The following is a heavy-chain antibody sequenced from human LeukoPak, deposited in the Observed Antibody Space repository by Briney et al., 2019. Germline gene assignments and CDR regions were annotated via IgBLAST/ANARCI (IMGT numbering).Heavy chain of an antibody. D-gene: IGHD6-6*01. CDR3: ARDIGIAARTTSFDY. V-gene: IGHV1-69*04. CDR1: GGTFSCYT. J-gene: IGHJ4*02. CDR2: IIPSLCIA. Sequence: SVKVSCKASGGTFSCYTISWVRQAPAQGLEWMGRIIPSLCIANYAQKFQGRVTITADKTTSTAYMELSSLRSEDTAVYYGARDIGIAARTTSFDYWGQGPLVTVSS.